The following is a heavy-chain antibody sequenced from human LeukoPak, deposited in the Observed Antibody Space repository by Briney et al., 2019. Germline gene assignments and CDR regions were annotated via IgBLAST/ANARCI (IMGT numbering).Heavy chain of an antibody. Sequence: PGGSLRLSCAASGFTFSSYGMHWVRQAPGKGLEWVAVISYDGSNKYYADSVKGRFTISRDNSKNTLYLQMNSLRAEDTAVYYCAKDNYDSSGYGGLDYWGQGTLVTVSS. CDR1: GFTFSSYG. CDR3: AKDNYDSSGYGGLDY. D-gene: IGHD3-22*01. J-gene: IGHJ4*02. V-gene: IGHV3-30*18. CDR2: ISYDGSNK.